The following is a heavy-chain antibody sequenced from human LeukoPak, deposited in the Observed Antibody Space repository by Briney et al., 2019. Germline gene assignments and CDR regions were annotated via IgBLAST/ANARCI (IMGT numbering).Heavy chain of an antibody. J-gene: IGHJ4*02. D-gene: IGHD4-17*01. V-gene: IGHV1-46*01. Sequence: ASVKVSFTASGHTFTIYYMHWVRQAPGQGLEWMGIINPSGGSTSYAQKFQGRVTMTRDTSTSTVYMELSSLRSEDTAVYYCARRGTVTPFDYWGQGTLVTVSS. CDR2: INPSGGST. CDR1: GHTFTIYY. CDR3: ARRGTVTPFDY.